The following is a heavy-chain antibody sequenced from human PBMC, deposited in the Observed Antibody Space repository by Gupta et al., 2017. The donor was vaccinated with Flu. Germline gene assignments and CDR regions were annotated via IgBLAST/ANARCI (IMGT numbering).Heavy chain of an antibody. D-gene: IGHD1-26*01. V-gene: IGHV3-23*03. J-gene: IGHJ6*02. CDR3: AKGGWTYPMDV. CDR1: GFTFSNYA. CDR2: INRGGSST. Sequence: EVHLLESGGGLIQPGGSLRLSWSAFGFTFSNYALNWVRQAPGKGLEWVSSINRGGSSTNYADCVKGRFTISRDNSKNTLYLQMNSLRDEDTAVYYCAKGGWTYPMDVWGQGTTVTVSS.